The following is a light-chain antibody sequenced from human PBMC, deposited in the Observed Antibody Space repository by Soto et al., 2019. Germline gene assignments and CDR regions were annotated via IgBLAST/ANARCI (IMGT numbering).Light chain of an antibody. CDR2: SDN. V-gene: IGLV1-44*01. CDR1: SSNIGSDT. Sequence: QSVLTQPPSASGTPGQRVTISCSGSSSNIGSDTVNWFQQLPGTAPKLLIYSDNQRPSGVPDRFSGSKSGTSASLAISGLQSEDEADYYCAAWDDSLNRMLFGGGTKLT. CDR3: AAWDDSLNRML. J-gene: IGLJ3*02.